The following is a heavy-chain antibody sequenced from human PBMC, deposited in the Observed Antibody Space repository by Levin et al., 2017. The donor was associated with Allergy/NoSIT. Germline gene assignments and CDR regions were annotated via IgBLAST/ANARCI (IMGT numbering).Heavy chain of an antibody. CDR2: INYSGNT. V-gene: IGHV4-39*02. Sequence: SQTLSLTCTVSGGFISSSSYYWGWVRQPPGKGLEWIGSINYSGNTYYNPSLKSRITMSADTSKNHFSLNLNSVTAADTAVYYCVRSSLPRRLPVNRPLGNFDYWGQGTLVTVSS. CDR1: GGFISSSSYY. J-gene: IGHJ4*02. CDR3: VRSSLPRRLPVNRPLGNFDY. D-gene: IGHD3-16*01.